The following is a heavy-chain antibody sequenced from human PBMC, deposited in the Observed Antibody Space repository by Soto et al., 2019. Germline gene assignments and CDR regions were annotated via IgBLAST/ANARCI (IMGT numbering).Heavy chain of an antibody. D-gene: IGHD3-9*01. Sequence: SETLSLTCAVYGGSFSGYYWSWIRQPPGKGLEWIGEINHSGSTNYNQSLKSRVTISVDTSKNQFSLKLSSVTAADTAVYYCARVPLRYFDWLLYPYYYYGMDVWGQGTTVT. CDR3: ARVPLRYFDWLLYPYYYYGMDV. CDR1: GGSFSGYY. CDR2: INHSGST. V-gene: IGHV4-34*01. J-gene: IGHJ6*02.